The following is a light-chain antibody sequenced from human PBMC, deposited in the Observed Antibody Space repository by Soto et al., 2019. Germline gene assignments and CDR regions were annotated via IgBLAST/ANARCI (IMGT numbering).Light chain of an antibody. Sequence: EIVMTQSPATLSVSPGERATLSCRASQSVSSNLAGYQQKPGQAPRLLIYGASTRATGIQARFSGSGSGTEFTLTISSLQSEDFAVYYCQQYNNWPPYTFGQGTKLEIK. CDR2: GAS. CDR1: QSVSSN. V-gene: IGKV3-15*01. J-gene: IGKJ2*01. CDR3: QQYNNWPPYT.